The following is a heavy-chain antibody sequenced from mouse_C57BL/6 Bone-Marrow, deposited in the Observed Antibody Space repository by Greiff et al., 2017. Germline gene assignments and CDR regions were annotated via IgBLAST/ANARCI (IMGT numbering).Heavy chain of an antibody. CDR3: ASLFAD. CDR1: GYTFTSYD. J-gene: IGHJ3*01. CDR2: IYPRDGST. V-gene: IGHV1-85*01. Sequence: QVQLKESGPELVKPGASVKLSCKASGYTFTSYDINWVQQRPGQGLEWFGWIYPRDGSTKYIAKFKGKATLTVDTSSSTAYMELHSLTSEDSAVYFCASLFADWGQGTLVTVSA.